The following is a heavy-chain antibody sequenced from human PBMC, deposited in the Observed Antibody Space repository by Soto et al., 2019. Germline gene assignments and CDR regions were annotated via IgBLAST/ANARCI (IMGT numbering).Heavy chain of an antibody. CDR1: GGTFTKYA. Sequence: QVQLVQSGAAVRKPGSSVKVSCKASGGTFTKYAITWVRQAPRQGLEWMGGIVPLPGTTNYAQKFRGRVTFRADVSTSTAYLERSSLISEDTAAYYGAGGVGCLGVRSGGRAFGFEVGGQGTMVIVSS. J-gene: IGHJ3*01. V-gene: IGHV1-69*01. CDR3: AGGVGCLGVRSGGRAFGFEV. CDR2: IVPLPGTT. D-gene: IGHD3-10*01.